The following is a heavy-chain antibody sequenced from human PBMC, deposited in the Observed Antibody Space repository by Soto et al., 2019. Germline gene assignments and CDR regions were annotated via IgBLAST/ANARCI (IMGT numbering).Heavy chain of an antibody. J-gene: IGHJ4*02. V-gene: IGHV4-31*03. CDR3: AGGTSSWFDY. D-gene: IGHD6-13*01. CDR2: IYYTGIT. Sequence: QVQLQESGPGLVKPSQTLSLTCTVSGGSISRDGYYWTWIRQHPGKRLEWIGYIYYTGITHYNPSLKSRVTISIDSSNNQFSLTVNSVTAADTAVYYCAGGTSSWFDYWGQGSRVTVSS. CDR1: GGSISRDGYY.